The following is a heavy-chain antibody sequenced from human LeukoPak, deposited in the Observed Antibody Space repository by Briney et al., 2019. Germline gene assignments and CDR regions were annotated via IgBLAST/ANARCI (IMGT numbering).Heavy chain of an antibody. Sequence: GGSLRLSCAASGFTFSSHWMHWVRQAPGKGLVWVSRINSDGSSISYADSVKGRFTISRDNSKNTLYLQMNSLRAEDTAVYYCAKDHAFYDSSGYYYYWGQGTLVTVSS. CDR2: INSDGSSI. J-gene: IGHJ4*02. CDR1: GFTFSSHW. V-gene: IGHV3-74*01. D-gene: IGHD3-22*01. CDR3: AKDHAFYDSSGYYYY.